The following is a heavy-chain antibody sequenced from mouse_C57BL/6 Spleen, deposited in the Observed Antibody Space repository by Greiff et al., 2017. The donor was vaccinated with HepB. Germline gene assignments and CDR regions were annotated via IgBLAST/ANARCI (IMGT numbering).Heavy chain of an antibody. J-gene: IGHJ2*01. CDR1: GYAFSSSW. V-gene: IGHV1-82*01. CDR3: AGSIYYDYDEVDY. CDR2: IYPGDGDT. Sequence: VQLQQSGPELVKPGASVKISCKASGYAFSSSWMNWVKQRPGKGLEWIGRIYPGDGDTNYNGKFKGKATLTADKSSSTAYMQLSSLTSEDSAVYFCAGSIYYDYDEVDYWGQGITLTVSS. D-gene: IGHD2-4*01.